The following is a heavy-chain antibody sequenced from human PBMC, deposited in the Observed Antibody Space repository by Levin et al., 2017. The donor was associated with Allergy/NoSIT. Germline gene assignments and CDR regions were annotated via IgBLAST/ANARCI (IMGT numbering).Heavy chain of an antibody. D-gene: IGHD2-15*01. CDR2: IVVGSGNT. Sequence: RASVKVSCKASGFTFTSSAVQWVRQARGQRLEWIGWIVVGSGNTNYAQKFQERVTITRDMSTSTAYMELSSLRSEDTAVYYCAAVGSGGSTPSDYWGQGTLVTVSS. V-gene: IGHV1-58*01. CDR3: AAVGSGGSTPSDY. CDR1: GFTFTSSA. J-gene: IGHJ4*02.